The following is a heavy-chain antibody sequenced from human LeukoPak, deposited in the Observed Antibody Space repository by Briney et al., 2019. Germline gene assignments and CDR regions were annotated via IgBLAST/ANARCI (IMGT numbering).Heavy chain of an antibody. J-gene: IGHJ4*02. CDR2: VSGSGGNT. CDR1: GFTFNNYA. D-gene: IGHD3-3*01. Sequence: GGSLRLSCAASGFTFNNYAMSWVRQAPGKGLEWVSTVSGSGGNTHYPDSVKGRFTISRDNSKNTLYLQMNTLRPEDTAVYYCARERQNKDFWSGGDYWGQGTLVTVSS. V-gene: IGHV3-23*01. CDR3: ARERQNKDFWSGGDY.